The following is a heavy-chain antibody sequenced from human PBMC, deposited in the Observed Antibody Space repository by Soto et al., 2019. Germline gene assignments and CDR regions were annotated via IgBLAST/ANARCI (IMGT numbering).Heavy chain of an antibody. CDR2: IWYDGSNK. CDR1: GFTFSSYG. Sequence: QVQLVESGGGVVQPGRSLRLSCAASGFTFSSYGMHWVRQAPGKGLEWVAVIWYDGSNKYYADSVKGRFTISRDNSKNTLYLQMNSLRAEDTAVYYCARDLTPNYDSSGYYYYYGMAVWGQGTTVTVSS. V-gene: IGHV3-33*01. D-gene: IGHD3-22*01. J-gene: IGHJ6*02. CDR3: ARDLTPNYDSSGYYYYYGMAV.